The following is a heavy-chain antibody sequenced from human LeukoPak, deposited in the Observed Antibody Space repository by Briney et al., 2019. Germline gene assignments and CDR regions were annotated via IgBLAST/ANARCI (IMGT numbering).Heavy chain of an antibody. V-gene: IGHV3-74*01. Sequence: GSLRLSCAASGNYWMHWVRQAPGKGLVWVSHINSDGSWTSYADSVKGRFTFSKDNAKNTVYLQMNNLRAEDTAVYYCVSFYETYWGRGTLVTVSS. J-gene: IGHJ4*02. CDR2: INSDGSWT. CDR1: GNYW. D-gene: IGHD2/OR15-2a*01. CDR3: VSFYETY.